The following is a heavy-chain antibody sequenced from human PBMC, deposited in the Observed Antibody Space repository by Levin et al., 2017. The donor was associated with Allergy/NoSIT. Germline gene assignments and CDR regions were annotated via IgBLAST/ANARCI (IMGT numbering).Heavy chain of an antibody. CDR3: ARDTSGFLTLTYLDH. V-gene: IGHV3-21*01. D-gene: IGHD2-2*01. CDR2: IDSTSGYK. CDR1: GFSFSGSS. Sequence: SGGSLRLSCAASGFSFSGSSMSWVRQAPGKGLEWVSYIDSTSGYKFYADSVKGRFTISRDNAKNLLFLQMNSLRVGDTAVYYCARDTSGFLTLTYLDHWGQGAPVTVSS. J-gene: IGHJ4*02.